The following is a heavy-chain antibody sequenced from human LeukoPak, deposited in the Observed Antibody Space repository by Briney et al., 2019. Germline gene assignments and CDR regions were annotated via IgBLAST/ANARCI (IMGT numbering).Heavy chain of an antibody. CDR2: IRSKAYSGKT. V-gene: IGHV3-49*03. Sequence: PGWSLRLSCTASGFTFGDYTMNWFRQAPGKGLEWVAFIRSKAYSGKTEYAASVKGRFTISRDDSNSSAYLEMKSLKTEDTGVYYCTRDSRYTTEGFDYWGQGTLVTVSS. J-gene: IGHJ4*02. CDR3: TRDSRYTTEGFDY. D-gene: IGHD1-14*01. CDR1: GFTFGDYT.